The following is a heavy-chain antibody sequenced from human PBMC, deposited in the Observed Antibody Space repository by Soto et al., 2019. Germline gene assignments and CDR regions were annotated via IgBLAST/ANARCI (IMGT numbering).Heavy chain of an antibody. V-gene: IGHV4-34*01. CDR2: INHSGST. D-gene: IGHD6-19*01. CDR3: ASPQGWYSPRLGDWFDP. CDR1: GGSFSGYY. J-gene: IGHJ5*02. Sequence: SSETLSLTCAVYGGSFSGYYWSWIRQPPGKGLEWIGEINHSGSTNYNPSLKSRVTISVDTSKNQFSLKLSSVTAADTAVYYCASPQGWYSPRLGDWFDPWGQGTLVTVSS.